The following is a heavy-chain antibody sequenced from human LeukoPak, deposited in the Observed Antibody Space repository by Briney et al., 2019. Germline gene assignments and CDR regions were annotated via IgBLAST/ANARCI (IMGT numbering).Heavy chain of an antibody. CDR3: ASTSDYYDSSDY. D-gene: IGHD3-22*01. CDR2: INHSGST. J-gene: IGHJ4*02. CDR1: GGSFSGYY. V-gene: IGHV4-34*01. Sequence: KPSETLSLTCAVYGGSFSGYYWSWIRQPPGKGLEWIGEINHSGSTNYNPSLKSRVTISVDTSKNQFSLKLSSVTAADTAVYYCASTSDYYDSSDYWGLGTLVTVSS.